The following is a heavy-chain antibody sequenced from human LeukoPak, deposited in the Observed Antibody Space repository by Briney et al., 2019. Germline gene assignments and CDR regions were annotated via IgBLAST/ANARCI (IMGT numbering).Heavy chain of an antibody. D-gene: IGHD6-13*01. Sequence: PSETLSLTCTVSGGFISNNYWNWIRLPPGKGLEWIGYIYYTGSTHYNPSLKSRVTISLDTSKSQFSLKLTSVTAADTAVYYCAKARDSNIWYPFDYWGQGTLVAVSS. CDR3: AKARDSNIWYPFDY. CDR2: IYYTGST. J-gene: IGHJ4*02. CDR1: GGFISNNY. V-gene: IGHV4-59*01.